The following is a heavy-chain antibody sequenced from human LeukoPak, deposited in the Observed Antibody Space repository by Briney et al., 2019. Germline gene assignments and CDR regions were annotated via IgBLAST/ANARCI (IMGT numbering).Heavy chain of an antibody. CDR3: ARPLTGYSYFDY. CDR1: GGSISSSPYY. V-gene: IGHV4-39*01. D-gene: IGHD3-9*01. CDR2: VYYSGST. Sequence: SETLSLTCTVSGGSISSSPYYWGWIRQPPGKGLEWIGSVYYSGSTSYNPPLKSRVTISVDTSKNQFSLKLDSVTAADTAVYYCARPLTGYSYFDYWGQGTLVTVSS. J-gene: IGHJ4*02.